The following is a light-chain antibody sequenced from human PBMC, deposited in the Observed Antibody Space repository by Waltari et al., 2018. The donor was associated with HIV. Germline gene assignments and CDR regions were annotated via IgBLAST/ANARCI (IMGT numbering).Light chain of an antibody. CDR2: WAS. CDR3: QQYYSTPLT. J-gene: IGKJ4*01. Sequence: AVSLGERATTTCQSSQSILYSANNTNDLSWYQQKPGPPPKLLIYWASTRASGVPDRFSGSWSGTDFTLTISSLQAEDVAVYYCQQYYSTPLTFGGGTKVEIK. CDR1: QSILYSANNTND. V-gene: IGKV4-1*01.